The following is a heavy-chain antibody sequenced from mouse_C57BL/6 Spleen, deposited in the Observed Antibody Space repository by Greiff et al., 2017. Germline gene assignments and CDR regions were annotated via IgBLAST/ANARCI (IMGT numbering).Heavy chain of an antibody. D-gene: IGHD1-3*01. J-gene: IGHJ1*03. CDR3: AKVPPLYWYFDV. CDR1: GYTFTSYW. Sequence: QVHVKQPGTELVKPGASVKLSCKASGYTFTSYWMYWVKQRPGQGLEWIGHINPSNGGTKYNETFKSKATLTVDTSSSTAYMQLSSLTSEDSAVYYCAKVPPLYWYFDVWGTGTTVTVAS. V-gene: IGHV1-53*01. CDR2: INPSNGGT.